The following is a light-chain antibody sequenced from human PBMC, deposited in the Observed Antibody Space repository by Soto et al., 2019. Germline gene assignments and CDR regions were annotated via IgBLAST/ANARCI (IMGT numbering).Light chain of an antibody. V-gene: IGKV3-11*01. CDR2: DAS. Sequence: EIVLTQSPATLSLSPGERATLSCRASQSVSSYLAWYQQKPGQAPRLLIYDASNRATGIPARFSGSGSGTDFTLTTSSLEPEDFAVYYCQPRSNWPPITFGQGTRLEIK. J-gene: IGKJ5*01. CDR3: QPRSNWPPIT. CDR1: QSVSSY.